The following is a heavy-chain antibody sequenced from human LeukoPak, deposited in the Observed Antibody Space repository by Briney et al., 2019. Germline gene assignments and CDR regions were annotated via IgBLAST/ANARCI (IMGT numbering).Heavy chain of an antibody. Sequence: SQTLTLTCTVSGGSISSSSYYWGWIRQPPGKGLEWIGSIYYSGSTYYNPSLKSRVTISVDTSKNQFSLKLSSVTAADTAVYYCARQYKRGYCSSTSCFSNWFDPWGQGTLVTVSS. J-gene: IGHJ5*02. D-gene: IGHD2-2*01. CDR3: ARQYKRGYCSSTSCFSNWFDP. CDR1: GGSISSSSYY. V-gene: IGHV4-39*01. CDR2: IYYSGST.